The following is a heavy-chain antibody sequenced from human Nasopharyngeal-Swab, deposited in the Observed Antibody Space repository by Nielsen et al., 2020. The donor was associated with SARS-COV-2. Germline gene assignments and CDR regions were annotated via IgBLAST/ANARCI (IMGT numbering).Heavy chain of an antibody. CDR1: GYTFTGYY. Sequence: ASVKVSCKASGYTFTGYYMHWVRQAPGQGLEWMGRINPNSGGTNYAQKFQGRVTITRDTSITTAYMELSSLRSEDTAVYYCARVMEYSSSWTPYYYYYYGMDVWGQGTTVTVSS. V-gene: IGHV1-2*06. D-gene: IGHD6-13*01. CDR3: ARVMEYSSSWTPYYYYYYGMDV. CDR2: INPNSGGT. J-gene: IGHJ6*02.